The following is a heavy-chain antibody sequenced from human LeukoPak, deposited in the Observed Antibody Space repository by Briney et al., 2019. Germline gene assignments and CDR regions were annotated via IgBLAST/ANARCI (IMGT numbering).Heavy chain of an antibody. CDR1: GYTFTSYG. CDR3: ARERYYYDSSGYPIPYNWFDP. V-gene: IGHV1-18*01. D-gene: IGHD3-22*01. J-gene: IGHJ5*02. CDR2: ISAYNGNA. Sequence: ASVKVSCKASGYTFTSYGISWVRQAPGQGLEWMGWISAYNGNANYAQKLQGRVTMTTDTSTSTAYMELRSLRSDDTAVYCCARERYYYDSSGYPIPYNWFDPWGQGTLVTVSS.